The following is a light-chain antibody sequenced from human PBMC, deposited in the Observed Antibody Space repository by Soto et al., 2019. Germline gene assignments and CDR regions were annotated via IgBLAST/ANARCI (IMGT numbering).Light chain of an antibody. V-gene: IGLV2-14*01. CDR3: SSFGGSSTR. Sequence: QSVLTQPASVSGSPGQSITISCTGTSSDVGGANYVSWYQQHPGEAPKLMIYDVSYRPSGISNRFSGSKSGSTASLTISRLQAEDEADYFCSSFGGSSTRFGGGTKLTVL. J-gene: IGLJ2*01. CDR1: SSDVGGANY. CDR2: DVS.